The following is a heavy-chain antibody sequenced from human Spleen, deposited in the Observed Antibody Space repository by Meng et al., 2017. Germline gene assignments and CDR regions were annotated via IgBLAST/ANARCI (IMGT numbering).Heavy chain of an antibody. J-gene: IGHJ6*02. CDR3: AREHGHYYGSGFLRVPRYYYGMDV. CDR1: GFTFSSYS. Sequence: GESLKISCAASGFTFSSYSMNWVRQAPGKGLEWVSSISSSSGSTIYYADSVKGRFTISRDNAKNSLYLQMNSLRAEDTAVYYCAREHGHYYGSGFLRVPRYYYGMDVWGQGTTVTVSS. D-gene: IGHD3-10*01. V-gene: IGHV3-48*04. CDR2: ISSSSGSTI.